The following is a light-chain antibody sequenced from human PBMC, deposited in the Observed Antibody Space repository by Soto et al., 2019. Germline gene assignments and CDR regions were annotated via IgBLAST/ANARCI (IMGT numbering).Light chain of an antibody. Sequence: DIQMTQSPSTLSAPVGDRVTITCRASQSVGRRLAWYQHKPGQAPKIVMYEASNLQTGVPSRFSGSGSGTEFPLTISRLQHDDLATYYCQQYYIYSFTFGGGTKVEIK. J-gene: IGKJ4*01. V-gene: IGKV1-5*03. CDR3: QQYYIYSFT. CDR1: QSVGRR. CDR2: EAS.